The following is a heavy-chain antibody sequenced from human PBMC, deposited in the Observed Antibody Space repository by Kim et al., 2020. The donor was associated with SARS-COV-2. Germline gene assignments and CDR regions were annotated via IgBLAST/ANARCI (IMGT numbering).Heavy chain of an antibody. CDR3: ARDLSRKFDP. Sequence: SQTLSLTCAISGDSVSSNSAAWNWIRQSPSRGLEWLGRTYYRSKWYYDYAVSMKSRITINPDTSKNQFTLQLNSVTPEDSAVYYCARDLSRKFDPWGQGMMVTVSS. CDR1: GDSVSSNSAA. CDR2: TYYRSKWYY. J-gene: IGHJ5*02. V-gene: IGHV6-1*01.